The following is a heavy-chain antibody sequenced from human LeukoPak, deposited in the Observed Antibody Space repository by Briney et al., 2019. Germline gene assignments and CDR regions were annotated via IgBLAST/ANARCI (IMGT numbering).Heavy chain of an antibody. Sequence: PSETLSLTCTVSGGSISGYYWSWIRQPPGKRLEWIGYIYYSGSTNYNPSLKSRVTISVDTSKNQFSLKLSSVTAADTAVYYCARDAPGYSSSWYPSHFDYWGQGTLVTVSS. J-gene: IGHJ4*02. CDR3: ARDAPGYSSSWYPSHFDY. CDR2: IYYSGST. V-gene: IGHV4-59*01. CDR1: GGSISGYY. D-gene: IGHD6-13*01.